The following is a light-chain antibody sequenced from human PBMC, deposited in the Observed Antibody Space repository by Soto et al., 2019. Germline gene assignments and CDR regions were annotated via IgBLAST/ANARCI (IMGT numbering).Light chain of an antibody. Sequence: EIVLTQSPVTLSLSPVEEATLSGMASQSVTTRYLAWYQQKPGQAPRLLMYGASNRATGIPDRFSGSGSGTDFTLTIGGLEPEGFAVYYCQQYGNSPLTFGAGTKVDIK. CDR1: QSVTTRY. V-gene: IGKV3-20*01. CDR2: GAS. J-gene: IGKJ4*01. CDR3: QQYGNSPLT.